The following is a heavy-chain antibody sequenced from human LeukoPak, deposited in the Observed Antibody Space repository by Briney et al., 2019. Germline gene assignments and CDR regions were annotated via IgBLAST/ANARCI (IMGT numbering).Heavy chain of an antibody. CDR2: INHSGST. D-gene: IGHD6-19*01. CDR1: GGSFSGYY. J-gene: IGHJ4*02. Sequence: ASETLSLTCAVYGGSFSGYYWSWIRQPPGKGLEWIGEINHSGSTNYNPSLKSRVTISVDTSKNQFSLKLSSVTAADTAAYYCARLRSGWYPLAFDYWGQGTLVTVSS. CDR3: ARLRSGWYPLAFDY. V-gene: IGHV4-34*01.